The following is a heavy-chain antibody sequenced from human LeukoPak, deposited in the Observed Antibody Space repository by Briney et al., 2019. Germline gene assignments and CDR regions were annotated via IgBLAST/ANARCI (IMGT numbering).Heavy chain of an antibody. CDR1: GGSISSGGYY. V-gene: IGHV4-31*03. Sequence: SETLSLTCTVSGGSISSGGYYWSWIRQHPGKGLEWIGYIYYSGSTYYNPSLKSRVTISVDTSKNQFSLKLSSVTAADTAVYYCARDPAHGGRDGYYYYGMDVWGQGTTVTVSS. CDR3: ARDPAHGGRDGYYYYGMDV. CDR2: IYYSGST. J-gene: IGHJ6*02. D-gene: IGHD5-24*01.